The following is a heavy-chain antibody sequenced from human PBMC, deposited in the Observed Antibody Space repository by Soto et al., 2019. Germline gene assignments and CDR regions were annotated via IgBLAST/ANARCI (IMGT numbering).Heavy chain of an antibody. Sequence: GASVKGSCKASGYTFTVYYMHWVLHAPGQGLEWMGIINPSGGSTSYAQKFQGRVTMTRDTSTSTVYMELSSLRSEDTAVYYCARGVYSTNNWFDPWGQGTLVTVSS. J-gene: IGHJ5*02. CDR3: ARGVYSTNNWFDP. V-gene: IGHV1-46*01. D-gene: IGHD2-2*01. CDR1: GYTFTVYY. CDR2: INPSGGST.